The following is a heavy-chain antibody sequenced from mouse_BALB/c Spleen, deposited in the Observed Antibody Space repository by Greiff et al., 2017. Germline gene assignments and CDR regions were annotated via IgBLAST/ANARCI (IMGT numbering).Heavy chain of an antibody. Sequence: EVMLVESGGGLVKPGGSLKLSCAASGFTFSSYAMSWVRQSPEKRLELVATINSNGGSTYYPDSVKGRFTISRDNAKNTLYLQMSSLKSEDTAMYYCAREVYYYAMDYWGQGTSVTVSS. CDR2: INSNGGST. V-gene: IGHV5-6-3*01. J-gene: IGHJ4*01. CDR1: GFTFSSYA. CDR3: AREVYYYAMDY.